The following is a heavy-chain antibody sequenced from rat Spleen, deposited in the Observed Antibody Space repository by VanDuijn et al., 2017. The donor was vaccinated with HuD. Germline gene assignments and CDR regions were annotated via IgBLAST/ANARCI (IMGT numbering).Heavy chain of an antibody. Sequence: EVQLVESGGGLVQPGRSMKLSCVASGFTFSSFPMAWVRQAPTKGLEWVATISTNGGSTYYRDSVKGRFTISRDKAKSTLYLQMNSLRSEDTATYYCTRAIYTTDYYSAKGYYVMDAWGQGASVTVSS. CDR1: GFTFSSFP. CDR3: TRAIYTTDYYSAKGYYVMDA. V-gene: IGHV5-46*01. J-gene: IGHJ4*01. D-gene: IGHD1-6*01. CDR2: ISTNGGST.